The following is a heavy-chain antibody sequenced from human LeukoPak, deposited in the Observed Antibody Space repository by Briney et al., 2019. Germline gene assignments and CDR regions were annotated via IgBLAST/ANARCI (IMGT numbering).Heavy chain of an antibody. CDR1: GFTFSDYY. V-gene: IGHV3-11*01. D-gene: IGHD3-10*01. Sequence: GGSLRLSCAASGFTFSDYYMSWIRQAPGKGLEWVSYISSSGSTIYYADSVKGRFTISRDNAKSSLYLQMNSLRAEDTAVYYCAREYYYGSGSYYGYWGQGTLVTVSS. J-gene: IGHJ4*02. CDR3: AREYYYGSGSYYGY. CDR2: ISSSGSTI.